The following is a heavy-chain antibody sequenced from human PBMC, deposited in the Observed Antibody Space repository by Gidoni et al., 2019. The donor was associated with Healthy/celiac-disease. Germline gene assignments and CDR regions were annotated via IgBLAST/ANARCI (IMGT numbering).Heavy chain of an antibody. CDR3: ARGHDYGEVDY. V-gene: IGHV3-30-3*01. J-gene: IGHJ4*02. D-gene: IGHD4-17*01. CDR1: GFTFSSYA. Sequence: QVQLVESGGGVVQPGRSLRLSCAASGFTFSSYAMHWVRQAPGKGLEWVAVISYEGSNKYYADSVKGRFTISRDNSKNTLYLQMNSLRAEDTAVYYCARGHDYGEVDYWGQGTLVTVSS. CDR2: ISYEGSNK.